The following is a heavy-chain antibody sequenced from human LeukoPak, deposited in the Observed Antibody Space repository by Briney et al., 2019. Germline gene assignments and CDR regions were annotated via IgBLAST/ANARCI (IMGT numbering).Heavy chain of an antibody. V-gene: IGHV3-23*01. CDR1: GFTFSTYA. CDR3: AKGVTMVRGVIMDY. J-gene: IGHJ4*02. D-gene: IGHD3-10*01. CDR2: ISGSGGST. Sequence: GGSLRLSCAASGFTFSTYAMSWVRQAPGKGLEWVSAISGSGGSTYYADSVKGRFTISRDNSKNTLYPQMNSLRAEDTAVYYCAKGVTMVRGVIMDYWGQGTLVTVSS.